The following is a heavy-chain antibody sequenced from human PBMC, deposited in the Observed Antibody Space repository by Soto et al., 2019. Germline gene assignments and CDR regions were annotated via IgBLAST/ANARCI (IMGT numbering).Heavy chain of an antibody. CDR3: AREGIKDYYYYCMDV. CDR2: IYYSGST. J-gene: IGHJ6*02. CDR1: GGSISSGGYY. D-gene: IGHD2-15*01. V-gene: IGHV4-31*03. Sequence: QVQLQESGPGLVKPSQTLSLTCTVSGGSISSGGYYWSWIRQQPGKGLEWIGYIYYSGSTYYTPSLKSRVTISVDTSKNQFSLQLSSVTAADTAVYYCAREGIKDYYYYCMDVWGQGTTVTVAS.